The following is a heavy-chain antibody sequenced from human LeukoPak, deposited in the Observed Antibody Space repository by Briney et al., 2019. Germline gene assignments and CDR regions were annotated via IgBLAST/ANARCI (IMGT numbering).Heavy chain of an antibody. CDR3: AKALEGSSGWYNYYYYMDV. V-gene: IGHV3-23*01. CDR1: GFTFSSYA. D-gene: IGHD6-19*01. Sequence: GGSLRLSCAASGFTFSSYAMSWVRQAPGKGLEWVSAISGSGGSTYYADSVRGRFTISRDNSKNTLYLQMNSLRAEDTAVYYCAKALEGSSGWYNYYYYMDVWGKGTTVTVSS. J-gene: IGHJ6*03. CDR2: ISGSGGST.